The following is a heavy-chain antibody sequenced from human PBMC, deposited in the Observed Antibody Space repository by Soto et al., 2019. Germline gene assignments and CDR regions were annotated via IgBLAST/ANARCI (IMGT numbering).Heavy chain of an antibody. CDR2: TYYRSKWYN. CDR1: GDSVSSNSAA. D-gene: IGHD6-6*01. CDR3: AREPDEYSSSSGWFDP. V-gene: IGHV6-1*01. Sequence: SQTLSLTFAISGDSVSSNSAAWNWIRQSPSRGLEWLGRTYYRSKWYNDYAVSVKSRITINPDTSKNQFSLQLNSVTPEDTAVYYCAREPDEYSSSSGWFDPWGQGTLVTVSS. J-gene: IGHJ5*02.